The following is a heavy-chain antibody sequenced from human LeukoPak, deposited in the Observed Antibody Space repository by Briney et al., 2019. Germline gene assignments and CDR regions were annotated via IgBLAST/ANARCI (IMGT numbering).Heavy chain of an antibody. CDR3: AREVITPGDSDGFDL. D-gene: IGHD2-2*01. CDR2: IHYDGRA. Sequence: SETLSLTCTVSGGSISSANHFWSWVRQSPGEGLEWIGYIHYDGRAHYNPSLKSRVSMSLDMSKNQFSLSLSSVTAADTAIYYCAREVITPGDSDGFDLWGQGXXVSVS. J-gene: IGHJ3*01. CDR1: GGSISSANHF. V-gene: IGHV4-30-4*08.